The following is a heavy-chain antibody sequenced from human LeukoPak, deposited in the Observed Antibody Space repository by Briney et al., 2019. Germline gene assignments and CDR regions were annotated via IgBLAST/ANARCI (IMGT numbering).Heavy chain of an antibody. CDR2: IIPIFGTA. Sequence: SVKVSCTASGVTFSSYAISWVRQAPGHGLEWMGGIIPIFGTANYAQKFQGRVTITTDESTSTAYMELSSLRSEDTAVYYCARGGKQPGNWFDPWGQGTLVTVSS. V-gene: IGHV1-69*05. CDR1: GVTFSSYA. CDR3: ARGGKQPGNWFDP. D-gene: IGHD6-13*01. J-gene: IGHJ5*02.